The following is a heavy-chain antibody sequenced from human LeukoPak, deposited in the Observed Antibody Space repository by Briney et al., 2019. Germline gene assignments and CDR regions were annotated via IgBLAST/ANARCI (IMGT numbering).Heavy chain of an antibody. V-gene: IGHV1-18*01. CDR1: GYTFTSYC. J-gene: IGHJ4*02. D-gene: IGHD5-18*01. Sequence: GGSLRLSCAASGYTFTSYCISWVRQAPGQGLEWMGWISAYNDNTNYAQKLQGRVTMTTDTSTSTAYIELRSLRSDDTAVYYCAMVDTAMVTPLDYWGQGTLVTVXX. CDR2: ISAYNDNT. CDR3: AMVDTAMVTPLDY.